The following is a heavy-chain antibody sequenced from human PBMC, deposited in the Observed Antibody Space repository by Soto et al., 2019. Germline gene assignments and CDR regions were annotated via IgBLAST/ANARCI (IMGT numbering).Heavy chain of an antibody. CDR2: ISAYNGNT. CDR3: ARDSGGCSGGSCYPGYY. CDR1: GYTFTSYG. J-gene: IGHJ4*02. Sequence: QVQLVQSGAEVKKPGASVKVSCKASGYTFTSYGISWVRQAPGQGLEWMGWISAYNGNTNDAKKLQGRVSGTTDTPTSKAYMERGSLRSDDTAVYYCARDSGGCSGGSCYPGYYWGQGTLVTVSS. D-gene: IGHD2-15*01. V-gene: IGHV1-18*01.